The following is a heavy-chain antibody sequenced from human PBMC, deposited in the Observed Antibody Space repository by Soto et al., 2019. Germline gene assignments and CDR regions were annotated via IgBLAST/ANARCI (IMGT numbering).Heavy chain of an antibody. Sequence: QVQLQESGPGLVKPSGTLSLTYAVSGASISSSNWWTWVRQPPGKGLEWIGEIYHSGSTNYNPSLMSRVTISLDKSKNHFSLRLSSVTAADTAVYYCATSRGSGRLDNWGQGTLVTVSS. CDR1: GASISSSNW. J-gene: IGHJ4*02. V-gene: IGHV4-4*02. D-gene: IGHD3-10*01. CDR2: IYHSGST. CDR3: ATSRGSGRLDN.